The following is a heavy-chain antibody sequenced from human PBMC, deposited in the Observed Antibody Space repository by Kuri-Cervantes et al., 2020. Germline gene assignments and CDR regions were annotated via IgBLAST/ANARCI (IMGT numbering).Heavy chain of an antibody. D-gene: IGHD4-17*01. CDR1: GFTFSSYSM. CDR2: IYHSGST. J-gene: IGHJ3*02. V-gene: IGHV4/OR15-8*01. Sequence: ESLKISCAASGFTFSSYSMNWVRQAPGKGLEWIGEIYHSGSTNYNPSLKSRVTISVDKSKNQFSLKLSSVTAADTAVYYCAREMTTVTTGGRAFDIWGQGTMVTVSS. CDR3: AREMTTVTTGGRAFDI.